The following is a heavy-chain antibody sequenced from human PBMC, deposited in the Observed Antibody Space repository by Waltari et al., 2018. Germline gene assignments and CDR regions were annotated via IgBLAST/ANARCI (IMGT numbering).Heavy chain of an antibody. J-gene: IGHJ6*03. CDR3: ARAGGWYAQPFYYMDV. CDR2: ISSSSSSI. CDR1: GFTFSSYS. Sequence: EVQLVESGGGLVKPGGSLRLSCAASGFTFSSYSMNWVRQAPGKGLEWASSISSSSSSIYYADSVQGRFTISRANAKNSLYLQMNSLRAEYTAVYYCARAGGWYAQPFYYMDVWGKGTTVTVSS. V-gene: IGHV3-21*01. D-gene: IGHD6-19*01.